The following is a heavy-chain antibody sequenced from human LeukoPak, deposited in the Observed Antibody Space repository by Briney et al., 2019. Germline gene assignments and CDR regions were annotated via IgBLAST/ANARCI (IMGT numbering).Heavy chain of an antibody. CDR2: IDPSDSYT. V-gene: IGHV5-10-1*01. CDR1: GYSFTSYW. CDR3: ATVTTIYYYYGMDV. D-gene: IGHD4-17*01. J-gene: IGHJ6*02. Sequence: GESLKISCKGSGYSFTSYWITWVRQMPGKGLEWMGRIDPSDSYTNYSPSFQGHVTISADKSISTAYLQWSSLKASDTAMYYCATVTTIYYYYGMDVWGQGTTVTVSS.